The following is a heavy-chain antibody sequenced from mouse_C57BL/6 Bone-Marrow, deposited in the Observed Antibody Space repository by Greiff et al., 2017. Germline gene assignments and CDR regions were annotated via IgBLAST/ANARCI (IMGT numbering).Heavy chain of an antibody. CDR1: GFTFSSYA. D-gene: IGHD1-1*01. CDR3: ARDRYYGSSLYYFDY. CDR2: ISDGGSYT. V-gene: IGHV5-4*01. Sequence: EVMLVESGGGLVKPGGSLKLSCAASGFTFSSYAMSWVRQTPEKRLEWVATISDGGSYTYYPDNVKGRFTISRDNAKNNLYLQMSHLKSEDTAMYYCARDRYYGSSLYYFDYWGQGTTLTVSS. J-gene: IGHJ2*01.